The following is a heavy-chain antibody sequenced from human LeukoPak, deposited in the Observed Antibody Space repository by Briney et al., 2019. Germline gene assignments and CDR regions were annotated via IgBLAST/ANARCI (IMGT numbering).Heavy chain of an antibody. CDR2: ISGSGGDT. J-gene: IGHJ4*02. CDR3: ANYCSGSSCYSGLGY. D-gene: IGHD2-15*01. V-gene: IGHV3-23*01. CDR1: GFTFGSYY. Sequence: PGGSLRLSCAASGFTFGSYYMSWVRQAPGKGLEWVSTISGSGGDTYYAGSVKGRFTISRDNSKNTLYLQMNSLRAEDAAVYYCANYCSGSSCYSGLGYWGQGALVTVSS.